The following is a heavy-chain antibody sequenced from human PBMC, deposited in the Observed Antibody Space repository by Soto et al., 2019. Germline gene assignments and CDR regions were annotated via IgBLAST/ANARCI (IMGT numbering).Heavy chain of an antibody. CDR3: ARTYYDFWSGQETSAWWFDP. D-gene: IGHD3-3*01. CDR1: DGSVSSGSYY. CDR2: IYYSGST. V-gene: IGHV4-61*01. Sequence: PSDTLSLTFTVSDGSVSSGSYYWSWIRQPPGKGLEWIGYIYYSGSTNYNPSLKSRVTISVDTSKNQFSLKLSSVTAADTAVYYCARTYYDFWSGQETSAWWFDPWGQGTLVTVSS. J-gene: IGHJ5*02.